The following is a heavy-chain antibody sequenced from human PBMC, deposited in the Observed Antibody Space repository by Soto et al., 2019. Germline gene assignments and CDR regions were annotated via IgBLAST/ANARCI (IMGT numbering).Heavy chain of an antibody. D-gene: IGHD1-26*01. CDR2: ISCDGSNT. CDR3: AKDLKWELLVGYYYGMDV. Sequence: GGSLRLSCAASGFTFSSYGMHWVRQAPGKGLEWVAVISCDGSNTYYADSVKGRFTISSDNSKNTLYLQMNSLRAEDTAVYYCAKDLKWELLVGYYYGMDVWGQGTTVTVS. V-gene: IGHV3-30*18. J-gene: IGHJ6*02. CDR1: GFTFSSYG.